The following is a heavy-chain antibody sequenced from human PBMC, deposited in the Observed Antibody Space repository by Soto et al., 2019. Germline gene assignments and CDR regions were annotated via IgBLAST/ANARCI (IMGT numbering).Heavy chain of an antibody. J-gene: IGHJ4*02. CDR2: IDEYGNTI. Sequence: GGSLRLSCATSGFTFSSYWMHWVRQVPGKGLLWVSRIDEYGNTINYADSVRGRFTISRDNARNTLYLEMNSLRAEDTALYYCTKDIGGKGAYWGPGTLVTVSS. CDR1: GFTFSSYW. D-gene: IGHD3-10*01. CDR3: TKDIGGKGAY. V-gene: IGHV3-74*01.